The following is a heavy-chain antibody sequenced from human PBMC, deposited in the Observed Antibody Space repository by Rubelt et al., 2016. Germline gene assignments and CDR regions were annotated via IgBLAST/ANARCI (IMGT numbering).Heavy chain of an antibody. Sequence: RLSCAASGFTFSSYWMSWARQAPGKGLEWLANIKEDGSETYHVDSVRGRFTISRDNAKNSLYLQMNSLRAEDTAVYYCARETRVTIFGVAHGAFDVWGQGTMVTVSS. CDR3: ARETRVTIFGVAHGAFDV. CDR2: IKEDGSET. D-gene: IGHD3-3*01. J-gene: IGHJ3*01. V-gene: IGHV3-7*01. CDR1: GFTFSSYW.